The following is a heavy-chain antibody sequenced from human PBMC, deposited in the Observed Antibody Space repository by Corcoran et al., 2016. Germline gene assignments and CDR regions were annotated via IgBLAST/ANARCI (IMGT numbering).Heavy chain of an antibody. CDR3: ASWTTDSYDD. Sequence: EVQLVESGGGLIQPGGSLRLSCAASGFIVSDNFMSWVRQAPGKGLEWVSMIYRAGATHYTDSVKGRFTISRDNSKNTLYLQMNSLRAEDTAVYRWASWTTDSYDDWGQGTLVTVST. D-gene: IGHD2-21*01. J-gene: IGHJ4*02. V-gene: IGHV3-53*01. CDR1: GFIVSDNF. CDR2: IYRAGAT.